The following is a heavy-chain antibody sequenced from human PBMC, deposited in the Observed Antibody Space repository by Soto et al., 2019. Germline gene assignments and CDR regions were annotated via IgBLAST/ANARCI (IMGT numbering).Heavy chain of an antibody. Sequence: EVQLVVTGGGLIQPGGSLRLSCAASGFTVTDNYIIWVRQPPGKGLEWVSTTVIGGGTNYADTVKGRFTVSRDNSKNTLELQMNSLRVEDTAVYYCARKPPSAIQGWAFGMDVWGQGTTVFVSS. D-gene: IGHD2-2*01. V-gene: IGHV3-53*02. CDR3: ARKPPSAIQGWAFGMDV. J-gene: IGHJ6*02. CDR2: TVIGGGT. CDR1: GFTVTDNY.